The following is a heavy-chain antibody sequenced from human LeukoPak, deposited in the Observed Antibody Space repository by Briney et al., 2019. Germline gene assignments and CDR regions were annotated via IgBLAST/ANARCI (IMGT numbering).Heavy chain of an antibody. Sequence: SETLSLTCAVSGGSISSYYWSWIRQPAGKGLEWIGRIYNSGSTTYNPSLKSRVTMSVDTSKNQFSLKLSSVTAADTAVYYYARIISNYGLPGFDYWGQGTLVTVSS. D-gene: IGHD4-11*01. CDR2: IYNSGST. CDR1: GGSISSYY. J-gene: IGHJ4*02. V-gene: IGHV4-4*07. CDR3: ARIISNYGLPGFDY.